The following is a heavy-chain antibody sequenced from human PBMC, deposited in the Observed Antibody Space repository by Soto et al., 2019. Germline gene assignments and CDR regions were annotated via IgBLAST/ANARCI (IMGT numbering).Heavy chain of an antibody. CDR1: GFTFSSYS. J-gene: IGHJ4*02. D-gene: IGHD2-15*01. CDR3: AREWGSYCSGGSWWAYYFDY. CDR2: ISNSNSPT. Sequence: EVQLVESGGGLVQPGGSLRLSCAASGFTFSSYSMNWVRQAPGKGLEWVSYISNSNSPTYYADSVKGRFTISRDNAKNSLHLQMNRLGAEDTAVYFCAREWGSYCSGGSWWAYYFDYWGQGTLVTVSS. V-gene: IGHV3-48*01.